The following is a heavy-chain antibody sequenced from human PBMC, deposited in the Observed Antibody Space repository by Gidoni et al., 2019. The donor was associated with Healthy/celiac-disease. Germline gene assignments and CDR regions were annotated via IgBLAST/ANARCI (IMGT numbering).Heavy chain of an antibody. D-gene: IGHD1-26*01. CDR3: AKSIFSGSYATGAFDI. CDR1: GFTFSSYA. V-gene: IGHV3-23*01. Sequence: EVQLLESGGGLVQPGGSLRLSCAASGFTFSSYAMSWVRQAPGKGLEWVSAFSGSGGSTYYADSVKGRFTISRDNSKNTLYLQMNSLRAEDTAVYYCAKSIFSGSYATGAFDIWGQGTMVTVSS. J-gene: IGHJ3*02. CDR2: FSGSGGST.